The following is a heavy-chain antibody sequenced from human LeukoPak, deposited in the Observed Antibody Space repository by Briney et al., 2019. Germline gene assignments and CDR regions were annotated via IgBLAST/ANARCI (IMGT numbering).Heavy chain of an antibody. Sequence: PSQTLSLTCTVSGGSISSGGYYWSWIRQPPGKGLEWIGYIYHSGSTYYNPSLKSRVTISVDRSKNQFSLKLSSVTAADTAVYYCARGGSHLWQPFDSWGQGTLVTVSS. CDR1: GGSISSGGYY. CDR3: ARGGSHLWQPFDS. D-gene: IGHD5-18*01. V-gene: IGHV4-30-2*01. CDR2: IYHSGST. J-gene: IGHJ4*02.